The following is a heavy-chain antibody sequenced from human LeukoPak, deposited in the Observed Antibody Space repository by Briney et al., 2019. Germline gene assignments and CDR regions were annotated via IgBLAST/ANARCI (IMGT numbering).Heavy chain of an antibody. D-gene: IGHD5-18*01. CDR1: GYTFTSYD. CDR3: AVVDTATNYYYYMDV. J-gene: IGHJ6*03. V-gene: IGHV1-8*01. Sequence: ASVTVSCKASGYTFTSYDINWVRQAPGQGLEWMGWMNPNSGNTGYAQKFQGRVTMTRNTSISTAYMELSSLRSEDTAVYYCAVVDTATNYYYYMDVWGKGPRSPSP. CDR2: MNPNSGNT.